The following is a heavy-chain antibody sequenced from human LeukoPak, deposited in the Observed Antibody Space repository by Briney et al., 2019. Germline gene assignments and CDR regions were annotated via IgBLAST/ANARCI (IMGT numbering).Heavy chain of an antibody. CDR1: GIIFHENT. J-gene: IGHJ4*02. CDR3: MWISTGGY. D-gene: IGHD5-12*01. CDR2: IYSGGST. V-gene: IGHV3-53*01. Sequence: GRSLRLSCTASGIIFHENTFHWVRQAPGKGLEWVSVIYSGGSTYYADSVKGRFTISRDNSKNTVYLQMNSLRPEDTAVYYCMWISTGGYWGQGTLVTVS.